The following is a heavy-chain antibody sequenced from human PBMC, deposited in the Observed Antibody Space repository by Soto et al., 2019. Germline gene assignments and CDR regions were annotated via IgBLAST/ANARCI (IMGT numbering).Heavy chain of an antibody. J-gene: IGHJ4*02. CDR3: ARASGSFDY. CDR2: IWFDGSVK. V-gene: IGHV3-33*01. CDR1: GFTFSDYG. Sequence: QVQLVESGGGVVQPGRSLRLSCAASGFTFSDYGMHWVRQAPGKGLEWVAVIWFDGSVKYYADSVKDRFTISRDNSKSTLYLQIYSLRAEDTAVYYCARASGSFDYWGQGTLVTVSS.